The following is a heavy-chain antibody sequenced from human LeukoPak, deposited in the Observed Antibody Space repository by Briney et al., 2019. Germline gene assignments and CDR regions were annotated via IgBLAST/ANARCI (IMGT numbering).Heavy chain of an antibody. V-gene: IGHV1-8*03. Sequence: ASVKVSGKASGYTFTSYDINWVRQATGQGLEWMGWMNPNSGNTGYAQKFQGRVTITRNTSISTAYMELSSLRSEDTAVYYCARARSGGVLWSMGDFGREGAFDIWGQGTMVTVSS. D-gene: IGHD3-10*01. J-gene: IGHJ3*02. CDR1: GYTFTSYD. CDR2: MNPNSGNT. CDR3: ARARSGGVLWSMGDFGREGAFDI.